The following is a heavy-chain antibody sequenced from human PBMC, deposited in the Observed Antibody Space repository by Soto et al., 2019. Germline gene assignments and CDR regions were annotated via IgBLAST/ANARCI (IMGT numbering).Heavy chain of an antibody. CDR2: IYYSGST. V-gene: IGHV4-31*03. Sequence: SETLSHTCTVSGGSISSGGYYWSWIRQHPGKGLEWIGYIYYSGSTYYNPSLKSRVTISVDTSKNQFSLKLSSVTAADTAVYYCAASCVGCGGFNYYGMDVWGQGTTVT. D-gene: IGHD2-21*01. J-gene: IGHJ6*02. CDR1: GGSISSGGYY. CDR3: AASCVGCGGFNYYGMDV.